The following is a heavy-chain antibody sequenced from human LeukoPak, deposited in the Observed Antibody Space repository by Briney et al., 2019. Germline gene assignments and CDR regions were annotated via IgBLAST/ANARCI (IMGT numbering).Heavy chain of an antibody. CDR3: ARGGRSYSSSWTRWFDP. CDR1: GGSFSGYY. Sequence: SEILSLTCAVYGGSFSGYYWSWIRQPPGKGLEWIGEINHSGSTNYNPSLKSRVTISVDTSKNQFSLKLSSVTAADTAVYYCARGGRSYSSSWTRWFDPWGQGTLVTVSS. J-gene: IGHJ5*02. V-gene: IGHV4-34*01. CDR2: INHSGST. D-gene: IGHD6-13*01.